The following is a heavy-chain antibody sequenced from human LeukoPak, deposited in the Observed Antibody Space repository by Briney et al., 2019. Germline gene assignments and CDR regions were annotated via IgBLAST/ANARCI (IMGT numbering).Heavy chain of an antibody. CDR2: IIPIFGTA. CDR1: GGTFSSYA. Sequence: SVKVSCKASGGTFSSYAISWVRQAPGQGLEWMGGIIPIFGTASYAQKFQGRVTITTDESTSTAYMELSSLRSEDTAVYYCARHPLNYGDLYFDYWGQGTLVTVSS. V-gene: IGHV1-69*05. J-gene: IGHJ4*02. D-gene: IGHD4-17*01. CDR3: ARHPLNYGDLYFDY.